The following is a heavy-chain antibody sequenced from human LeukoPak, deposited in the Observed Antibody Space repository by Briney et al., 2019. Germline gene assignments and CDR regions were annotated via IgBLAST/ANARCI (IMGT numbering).Heavy chain of an antibody. CDR3: ARGPTPFAVAGYFVY. CDR2: MNANSGNK. V-gene: IGHV1-8*01. D-gene: IGHD6-19*01. Sequence: GASVKVSCKASRSTFTSYEINRVRQATGQGLEWMGWMNANSGNKGYAQKFQGRVTMPRNSSISTASVELSSLRSEHTAVYYFARGPTPFAVAGYFVYWGQGTLVSVSS. J-gene: IGHJ4*02. CDR1: RSTFTSYE.